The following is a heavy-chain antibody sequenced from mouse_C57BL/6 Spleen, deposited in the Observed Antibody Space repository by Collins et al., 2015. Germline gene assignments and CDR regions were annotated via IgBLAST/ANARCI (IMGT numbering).Heavy chain of an antibody. J-gene: IGHJ4*01. CDR2: IWAGGST. CDR1: GFSLTSYG. Sequence: TVSGFSLTSYGVHWVRQPPGKGLEWLGVIWAGGSTNYNSALMSRLSISKDNSKSQVFLKMNSLQTDDTAMYYCARDHYYYAMDYWGQGTSVTVSS. CDR3: ARDHYYYAMDY. V-gene: IGHV2-9*02.